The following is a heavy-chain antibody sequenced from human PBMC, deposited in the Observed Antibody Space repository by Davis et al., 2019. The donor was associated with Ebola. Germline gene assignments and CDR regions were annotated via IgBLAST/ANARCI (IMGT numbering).Heavy chain of an antibody. D-gene: IGHD3-3*01. CDR2: IIPIFGTA. Sequence: SSVKVSCKASGGTFSSYAISWVRQAPGQGLEWMGGIIPIFGTANYAQKFQGRVTITADESTSTAYMELSSLRSEDTAVYYCARTYYDLPTLEDNWFDPWGQGTLVTVSS. J-gene: IGHJ5*02. CDR1: GGTFSSYA. CDR3: ARTYYDLPTLEDNWFDP. V-gene: IGHV1-69*13.